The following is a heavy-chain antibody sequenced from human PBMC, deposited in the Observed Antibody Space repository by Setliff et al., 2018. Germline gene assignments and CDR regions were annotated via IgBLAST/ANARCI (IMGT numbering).Heavy chain of an antibody. CDR2: IYDSGNT. J-gene: IGHJ6*03. CDR3: ARDKGYNHYYMDV. Sequence: PSETLSLTCTVSGGSINSYHWRWIRQPPGKGLEWIGYIYDSGNTYYNPSLKSRVTISVDMSTNQFSLNLSSVTAADTAVYYCARDKGYNHYYMDVWG. V-gene: IGHV4-59*01. CDR1: GGSINSYH.